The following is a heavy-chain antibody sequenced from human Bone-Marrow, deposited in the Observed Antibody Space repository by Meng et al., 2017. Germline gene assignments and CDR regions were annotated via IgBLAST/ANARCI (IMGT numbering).Heavy chain of an antibody. V-gene: IGHV3-23*04. CDR2: ISGSGVT. CDR3: VKDTDSSGFYTGDY. CDR1: GFTFRSYG. D-gene: IGHD3-22*01. J-gene: IGHJ4*02. Sequence: EVQLVESGGGLVQPGGSLRLSCAASGFTFRSYGMTWVRQAPGKGLEWVSTISGSGVTHYADSVKGRFTISRDDSKSTLYVQMNSLRAEDTAIYYCVKDTDSSGFYTGDYWGQGTLVTVSS.